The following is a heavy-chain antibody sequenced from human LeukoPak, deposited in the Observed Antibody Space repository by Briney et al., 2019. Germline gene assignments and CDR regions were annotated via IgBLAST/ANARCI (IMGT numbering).Heavy chain of an antibody. V-gene: IGHV3-33*01. CDR2: ICYGGSNK. Sequence: NPGVSVTLSCAAYRFTFSSYGMHWVRQAPGKGREGVTVICYGGSNKYHIDSVKGRFTISRDNSTNTLYLQMNRLRDTDPAVYSCARDRVAAVDNWGQGTLVTVSS. J-gene: IGHJ4*02. CDR3: ARDRVAAVDN. D-gene: IGHD6-19*01. CDR1: RFTFSSYG.